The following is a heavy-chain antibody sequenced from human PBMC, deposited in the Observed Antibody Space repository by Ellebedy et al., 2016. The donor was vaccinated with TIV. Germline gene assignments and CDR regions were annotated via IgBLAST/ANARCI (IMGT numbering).Heavy chain of an antibody. V-gene: IGHV4-59*12. CDR3: AREYAYDYGDPYDYYVMDV. J-gene: IGHJ6*02. D-gene: IGHD4-17*01. CDR1: GGSISSYY. CDR2: IYYSGSN. Sequence: MPSETLSLTCTVSGGSISSYYWSWIRQLPGKGLDWSGYIYYSGSNYYNPSLKSRVTISVDTSKNQFSLTLSSVTAADTAGYYYAREYAYDYGDPYDYYVMDVWGQGTTVTVSS.